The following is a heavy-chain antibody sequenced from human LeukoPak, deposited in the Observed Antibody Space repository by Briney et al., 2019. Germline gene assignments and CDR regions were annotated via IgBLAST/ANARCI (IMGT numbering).Heavy chain of an antibody. V-gene: IGHV1-2*02. CDR1: EYTFNGYY. CDR3: ARANSYGSGSLVN. J-gene: IGHJ4*02. D-gene: IGHD3-10*01. CDR2: INPNSGGT. Sequence: ASVKISCRASEYTFNGYYMHWVRQAPGQGLEWMGGINPNSGGTNYAQKFQGRVTMTRDTSISTAYMELSRLRSDDTAVYYCARANSYGSGSLVNWGQGTLVTVSS.